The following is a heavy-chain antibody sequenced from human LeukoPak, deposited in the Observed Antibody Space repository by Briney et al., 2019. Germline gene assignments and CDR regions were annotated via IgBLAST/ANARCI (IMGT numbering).Heavy chain of an antibody. J-gene: IGHJ4*02. CDR1: GFNFGGYE. CDR2: ISNSGNII. V-gene: IGHV3-48*03. CDR3: ARKDFDY. Sequence: PGGSLRLSCAASGFNFGGYEMNWVRQAPGKGLEWVSYISNSGNIIYYADSVKGRFTISRDNAENSLYLQMNSLRAEDTAVYYCARKDFDYWGQGTLITVSS.